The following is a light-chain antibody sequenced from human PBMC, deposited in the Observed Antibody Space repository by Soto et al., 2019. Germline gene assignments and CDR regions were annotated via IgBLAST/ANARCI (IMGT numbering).Light chain of an antibody. J-gene: IGLJ3*02. CDR2: GDN. CDR3: QSYDSSLGGSRV. CDR1: RSNIGAGHD. Sequence: QSVLTQPPSVSGAPGQRVTISCTGSRSNIGAGHDVHWYQQLPGSAPKLLIYGDNNRPSGVPDRFSGSRSGTSASLAITGLQAEDEADYHCQSYDSSLGGSRVFGGGTKLTVL. V-gene: IGLV1-40*01.